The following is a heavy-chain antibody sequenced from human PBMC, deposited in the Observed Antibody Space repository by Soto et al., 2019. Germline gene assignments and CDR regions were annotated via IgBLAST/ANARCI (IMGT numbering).Heavy chain of an antibody. V-gene: IGHV4-39*01. J-gene: IGHJ4*02. CDR2: IYYSGNA. CDR1: GGSISSRSYY. D-gene: IGHD6-13*01. CDR3: ARHKDTSSRYLLPDF. Sequence: PSETLSLTCTVSGGSISSRSYYWGWIRQPPGKGLEWIGSIYYSGNAYYNPSLKSRVAVSVDTSKNQFSLKVTSVTATDTAAYYCARHKDTSSRYLLPDFWGQGTLVTVSS.